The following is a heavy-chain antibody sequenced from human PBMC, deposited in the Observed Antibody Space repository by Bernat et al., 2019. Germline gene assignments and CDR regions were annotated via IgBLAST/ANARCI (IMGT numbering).Heavy chain of an antibody. Sequence: QVQLQESGPGLVKPSETLSLTCTVSGGSVNSGSYFWSWIRQPPGKGLEWIGYIYYSGSTNYNPALKSRVTISLDTAKNQFSLKLSSVTAADTAVYYCANRLGCSSGDCYEDNWFDPWGQGTLVTVSS. D-gene: IGHD2-21*02. J-gene: IGHJ5*02. V-gene: IGHV4-61*01. CDR2: IYYSGST. CDR3: ANRLGCSSGDCYEDNWFDP. CDR1: GGSVNSGSYF.